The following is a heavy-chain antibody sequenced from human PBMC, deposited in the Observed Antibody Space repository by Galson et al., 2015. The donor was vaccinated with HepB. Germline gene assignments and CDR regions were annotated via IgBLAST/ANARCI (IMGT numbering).Heavy chain of an antibody. J-gene: IGHJ4*02. CDR1: GFTFSSYS. D-gene: IGHD3/OR15-3a*01. V-gene: IGHV3-48*01. CDR3: VTTGVTHLDFWTPPGY. Sequence: SLRLSCAASGFTFSSYSMNWVRQAPGKGLEWVSYISSSSNTIYYADSVKGRFTTSRDNAKTSLYLQMNSLRAEDTAVYYCVTTGVTHLDFWTPPGYCGQETLVIVSS. CDR2: ISSSSNTI.